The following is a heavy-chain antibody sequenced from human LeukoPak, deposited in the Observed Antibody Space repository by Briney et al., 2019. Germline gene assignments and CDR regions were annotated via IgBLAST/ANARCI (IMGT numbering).Heavy chain of an antibody. D-gene: IGHD1-1*01. CDR3: AREGLERLRFAWFDP. CDR1: GGSISSSSYY. J-gene: IGHJ5*02. Sequence: SETLSLTCTVSGGSISSSSYYWGWIRQPPGKVLEWIGSIYYGGSTYYNPSLKSRVTISVDTSKNQFSLKLSSVTAADTAVYYCAREGLERLRFAWFDPWGQGTLVTVSS. CDR2: IYYGGST. V-gene: IGHV4-39*07.